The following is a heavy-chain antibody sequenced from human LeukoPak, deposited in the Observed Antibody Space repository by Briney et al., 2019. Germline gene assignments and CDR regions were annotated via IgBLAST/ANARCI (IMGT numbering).Heavy chain of an antibody. CDR3: ARERSGSYYYFDY. Sequence: GGSPRLSCAASGFTFSDHYMDWVRQAPGKGLEWVGRTRNKANSYTTEYAASVKGRFTISRDDSKNSLYLQMNSLKTEDTAVYYCARERSGSYYYFDYWGQGTLVTVSS. D-gene: IGHD1-26*01. CDR2: TRNKANSYTT. J-gene: IGHJ4*02. CDR1: GFTFSDHY. V-gene: IGHV3-72*01.